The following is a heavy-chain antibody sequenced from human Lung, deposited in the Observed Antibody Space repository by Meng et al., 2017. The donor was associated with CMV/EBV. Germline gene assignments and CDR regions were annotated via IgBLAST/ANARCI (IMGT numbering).Heavy chain of an antibody. J-gene: IGHJ6*01. V-gene: IGHV1-69*02. D-gene: IGHD3-9*01. Sequence: SXXVSXKTSGGTFSNYPINWVRQAPGQGLEWMGRFIPMFNISGFAQRFQGRISITADTSTSTGYMELSSLTSEDTAVYFCARGLRYFDWLSPSNYYYGMDVWGQRTPVTVSS. CDR3: ARGLRYFDWLSPSNYYYGMDV. CDR1: GGTFSNYP. CDR2: FIPMFNIS.